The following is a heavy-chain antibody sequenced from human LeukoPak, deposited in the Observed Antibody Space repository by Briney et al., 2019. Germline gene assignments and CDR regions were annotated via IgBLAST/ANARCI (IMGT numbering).Heavy chain of an antibody. CDR3: ARLDWGFDY. CDR1: GGSIGNHF. D-gene: IGHD7-27*01. V-gene: IGHV4-4*09. J-gene: IGHJ4*02. CDR2: TYHSGRT. Sequence: SETLSLTCTVSGGSIGNHFWSWIRQPPGKGLEWIGYTYHSGRTNCNPSLESRVTISVDTSKNQFSLKVTSLTAADTAMYYCARLDWGFDYWGQGALVAVSS.